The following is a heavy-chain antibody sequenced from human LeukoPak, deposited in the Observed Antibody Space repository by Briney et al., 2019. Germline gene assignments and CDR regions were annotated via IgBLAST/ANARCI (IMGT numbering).Heavy chain of an antibody. CDR1: GGTFSSYA. Sequence: SVTVSYQASGGTFSSYAISWVRQAPGQGLEWMGGIIPIFGTANYAQKFQGRVTITADESTSTAYMELSSLRSEDTAVYYCARNKRYFDWLFWDYWGQGTLVTVSS. J-gene: IGHJ4*02. CDR2: IIPIFGTA. CDR3: ARNKRYFDWLFWDY. D-gene: IGHD3-9*01. V-gene: IGHV1-69*13.